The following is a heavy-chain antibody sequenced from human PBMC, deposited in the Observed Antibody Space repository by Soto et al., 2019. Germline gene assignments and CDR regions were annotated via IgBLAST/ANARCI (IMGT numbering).Heavy chain of an antibody. J-gene: IGHJ6*02. D-gene: IGHD2-21*02. Sequence: EVQLVESGGGLVKPGGSLRLSCAASGFTFSKAWMSWVRQAPGKGLEWVGRIKSKSDVGTTDYAAPVKGRFTISRDDSKNTLYLQMNSLRAEDTAVYYCAREGYCGGDCYSTYYYYGMDVWGQGTTVTVSS. CDR1: GFTFSKAW. CDR2: IKSKSDVGTT. V-gene: IGHV3-15*01. CDR3: AREGYCGGDCYSTYYYYGMDV.